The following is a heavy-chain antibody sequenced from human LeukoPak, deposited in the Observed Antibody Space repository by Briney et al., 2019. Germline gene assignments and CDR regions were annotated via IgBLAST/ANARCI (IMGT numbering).Heavy chain of an antibody. Sequence: GGSLRLSCAASGFTFSDYYMSWIRQAPGKGLEWVSYISSSGSTYYAESVKGRFTISRDNAKNSLYLQMNSLRAEDTAVYYCATWTGIIPYWGQGTLVTVSS. CDR2: ISSSGST. J-gene: IGHJ4*02. CDR3: ATWTGIIPY. D-gene: IGHD1-14*01. V-gene: IGHV3-11*01. CDR1: GFTFSDYY.